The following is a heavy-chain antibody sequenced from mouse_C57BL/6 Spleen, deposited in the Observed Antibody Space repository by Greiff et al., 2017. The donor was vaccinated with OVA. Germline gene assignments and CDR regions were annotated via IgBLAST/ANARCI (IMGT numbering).Heavy chain of an antibody. CDR3: ARDYYGSSYEYFDV. CDR2: ISDGGSYT. J-gene: IGHJ1*03. Sequence: EVKLQESGGGLVKPGGSLKLSCAASGFTFSSYAMSWVRQTPEKRLEWVATISDGGSYTYYPDNVKGRFTISRDNAKNNLYLQMSHLKSEDTAMYYCARDYYGSSYEYFDVWGTGTTVTVSS. D-gene: IGHD1-1*01. CDR1: GFTFSSYA. V-gene: IGHV5-4*01.